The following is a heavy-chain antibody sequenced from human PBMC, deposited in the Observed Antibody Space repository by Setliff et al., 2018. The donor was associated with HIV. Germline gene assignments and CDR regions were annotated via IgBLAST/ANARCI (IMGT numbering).Heavy chain of an antibody. V-gene: IGHV5-51*01. Sequence: GESLKISCKDYGHSFPNDWIGWVRQMPGKGLEWVAIIFPGDSETRYSPSFEGRVTISADRSINTVYLQWSSLRASDTAVYYCTRHPLRPGIAGYFYSVDVWGTGTTVTVSS. J-gene: IGHJ6*03. CDR1: GHSFPNDW. D-gene: IGHD3-9*01. CDR2: IFPGDSET. CDR3: TRHPLRPGIAGYFYSVDV.